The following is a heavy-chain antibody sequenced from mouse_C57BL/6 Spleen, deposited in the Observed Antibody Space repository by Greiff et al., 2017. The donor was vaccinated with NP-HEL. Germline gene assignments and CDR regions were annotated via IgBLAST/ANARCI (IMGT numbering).Heavy chain of an antibody. D-gene: IGHD3-1*01. CDR1: GFTFSSYA. J-gene: IGHJ2*01. Sequence: DVQLVESGGGLVKPGGSLNLSCAASGFTFSSYAMSWVRQTPEKRLEWVATISDGGSYTYYPDNVQGRFTISSDTATNNLYLQMSHLKSEDTAMYYCARDKGLRGDYFDYWGQGTTLTVSS. V-gene: IGHV5-4*01. CDR2: ISDGGSYT. CDR3: ARDKGLRGDYFDY.